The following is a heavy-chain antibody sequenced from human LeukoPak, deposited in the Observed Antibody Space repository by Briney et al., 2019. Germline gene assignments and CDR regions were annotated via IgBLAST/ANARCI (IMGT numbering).Heavy chain of an antibody. CDR1: GGSFSGYY. D-gene: IGHD3-3*01. V-gene: IGHV4-34*01. Sequence: PSETLSLTCAVYGGSFSGYYWSWIRQPPGKGLEWIGEINHSGSTNYNPSLKSRVTISVDTSKNQFSLKLSSVTAADTAVYYCARVPRITIFGVAPPRLFDYWGQGTLVTVSS. J-gene: IGHJ4*02. CDR2: INHSGST. CDR3: ARVPRITIFGVAPPRLFDY.